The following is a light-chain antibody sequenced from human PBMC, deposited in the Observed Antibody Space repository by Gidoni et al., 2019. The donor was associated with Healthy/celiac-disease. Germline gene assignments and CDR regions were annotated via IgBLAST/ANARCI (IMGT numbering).Light chain of an antibody. J-gene: IGKJ1*01. CDR2: GAS. CDR3: QQYNNWPPWT. V-gene: IGKV3-15*01. Sequence: EIVMTQSPATLSVSPGERATLSCRASQSVSSNLTWYQQKPGQATRPLIYGASTRATGIPARFSGSRSGTEFTLTISSLQSEDFAVYYCQQYNNWPPWTFGQGTKVEIK. CDR1: QSVSSN.